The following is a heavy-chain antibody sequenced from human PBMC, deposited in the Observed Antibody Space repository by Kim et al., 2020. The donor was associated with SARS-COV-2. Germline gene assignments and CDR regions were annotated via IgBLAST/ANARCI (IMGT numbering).Heavy chain of an antibody. CDR2: ISGSGGST. V-gene: IGHV3-23*01. CDR1: GFTFSSYA. D-gene: IGHD3-22*01. Sequence: GGSLRLSCAASGFTFSSYAMSWVRQAPGKGPEWVSAISGSGGSTYYADSVKGRFTISRDNSKNTLYLQMNSLRAEDTAVYYCAKDLRVYYYDSSGDDAFDIWGQGTMVTVSS. CDR3: AKDLRVYYYDSSGDDAFDI. J-gene: IGHJ3*02.